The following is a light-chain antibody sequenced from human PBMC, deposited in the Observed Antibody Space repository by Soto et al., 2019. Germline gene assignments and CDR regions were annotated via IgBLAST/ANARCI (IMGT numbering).Light chain of an antibody. CDR2: WAS. CDR3: QQYYSSPYT. Sequence: DIVMTQSPDSLAVSLGERATINCKSSQSVLYSSNNKNYLAWYQQKPGQPPKLLIYWASTRESGVPDRFSGSGCGTDFTLPISSLQAEDVAVYYCQQYYSSPYTFGRGNKLEIK. V-gene: IGKV4-1*01. J-gene: IGKJ2*01. CDR1: QSVLYSSNNKNY.